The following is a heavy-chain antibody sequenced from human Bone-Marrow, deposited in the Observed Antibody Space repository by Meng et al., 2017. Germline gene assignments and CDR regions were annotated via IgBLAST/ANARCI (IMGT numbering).Heavy chain of an antibody. D-gene: IGHD6-13*01. V-gene: IGHV3-21*01. J-gene: IGHJ4*02. CDR1: GFTFSSYE. CDR3: ASWPPIAAAGLYFDY. Sequence: GESLKISCAASGFTFSSYEMNWVRQAPGKGLEWVSSISSSSSYIYYADSVKGRFTISRDNAKNSLYLQMNSLRAEDTAVYYCASWPPIAAAGLYFDYWGQGTLVTVSS. CDR2: ISSSSSYI.